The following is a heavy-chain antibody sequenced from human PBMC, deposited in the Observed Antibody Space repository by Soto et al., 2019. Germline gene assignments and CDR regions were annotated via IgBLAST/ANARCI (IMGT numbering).Heavy chain of an antibody. Sequence: PGGSLRLSCAASGCTFSSYWMHWVRQTPGKGLVWVSRITGDGSNTIYDDSVKGRFTISRDNAKNTLYLQMNNLRAEDTAVYFCTRYPTFDYWGQGTLVTVSS. CDR3: TRYPTFDY. CDR1: GCTFSSYW. V-gene: IGHV3-74*01. J-gene: IGHJ4*02. CDR2: ITGDGSNT.